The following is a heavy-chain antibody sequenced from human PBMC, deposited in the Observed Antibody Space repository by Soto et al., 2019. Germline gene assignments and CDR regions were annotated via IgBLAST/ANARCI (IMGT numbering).Heavy chain of an antibody. Sequence: GGSLRLSCAASGFTFSSYAMSWVRQAPGKGLEWVSAISGSGGSTYYADSVKGRFTISRDNSKNTLYLQMNSLRAEDTAVYYCAKRVEGYRYGALAEYLQHWGQGPLVTVYS. D-gene: IGHD5-18*01. J-gene: IGHJ1*01. V-gene: IGHV3-23*01. CDR1: GFTFSSYA. CDR2: ISGSGGST. CDR3: AKRVEGYRYGALAEYLQH.